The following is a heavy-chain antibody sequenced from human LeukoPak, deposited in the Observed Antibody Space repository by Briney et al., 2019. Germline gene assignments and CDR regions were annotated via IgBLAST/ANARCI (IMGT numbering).Heavy chain of an antibody. D-gene: IGHD6-19*01. V-gene: IGHV4-39*01. Sequence: SETLSLTCTVSGASISSYYWGWIRQPPGKGLEWIGSIYYSGSTYYNPSLKSRVTISVDTSKNQFSLKLSSVTAADTAVYYCARPGSSGWYKDAFDIWGQGTTVTVSS. CDR3: ARPGSSGWYKDAFDI. CDR2: IYYSGST. CDR1: GASISSYY. J-gene: IGHJ3*02.